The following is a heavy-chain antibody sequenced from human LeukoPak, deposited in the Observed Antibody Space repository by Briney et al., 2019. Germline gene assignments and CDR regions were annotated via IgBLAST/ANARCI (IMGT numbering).Heavy chain of an antibody. V-gene: IGHV4-39*01. CDR2: IYYSGST. Sequence: SETLSLTCTVSGGSISSSSYYWGWIRQPPGKGLEWIGSIYYSGSTYYNPSLKSRVTISVDTSKNQFSLKLSSVTAADTAVYYCARWAIRLGELSQRFDPWGQGTLVTASS. D-gene: IGHD3-16*02. CDR1: GGSISSSSYY. CDR3: ARWAIRLGELSQRFDP. J-gene: IGHJ5*02.